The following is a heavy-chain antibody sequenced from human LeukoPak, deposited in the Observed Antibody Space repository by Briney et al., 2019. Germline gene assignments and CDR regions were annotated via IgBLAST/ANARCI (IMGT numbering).Heavy chain of an antibody. CDR2: IFHSGST. Sequence: SETLSLTCTVSGGSISSSSYYWGWIRQSPGKGLEWIGSIFHSGSTYYDPSLKSRVTISVDTSKNQFSLKLSSATAADTAVYYCARYGSYSSSWYFDYWGQGTLVTVSS. J-gene: IGHJ4*02. CDR3: ARYGSYSSSWYFDY. V-gene: IGHV4-39*01. CDR1: GGSISSSSYY. D-gene: IGHD6-13*01.